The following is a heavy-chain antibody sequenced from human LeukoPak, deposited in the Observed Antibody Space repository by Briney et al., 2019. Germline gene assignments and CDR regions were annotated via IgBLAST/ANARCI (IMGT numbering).Heavy chain of an antibody. J-gene: IGHJ5*02. V-gene: IGHV1-69*04. CDR3: ARSPIAAADWFDP. D-gene: IGHD6-13*01. CDR2: IIPILGIA. CDR1: GGTFSSYA. Sequence: ASMKVSCKASGGTFSSYAISWVRQAPGQGLEWMGRIIPILGIANYAQKLQGRVTITADKSTSTAYMELSSLRSEDTAVYYCARSPIAAADWFDPWGQGTLVTVSS.